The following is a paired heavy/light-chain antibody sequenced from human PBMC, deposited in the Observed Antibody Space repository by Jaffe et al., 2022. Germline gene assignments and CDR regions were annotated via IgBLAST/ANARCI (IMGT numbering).Light chain of an antibody. Sequence: QSGLTQPPSVSGAPGQRVIISCTGSSSNIGAGYDVHWYQQFPGTAPKLLIFANDNRASGVPDRFSGSRSGTSASLAITGLQAEDEADYYCQSYDSRLSASWVFGGGTRVTV. CDR3: QSYDSRLSASWV. CDR2: AND. V-gene: IGLV1-40*01. J-gene: IGLJ3*02. CDR1: SSNIGAGYD.
Heavy chain of an antibody. CDR1: GFTFGDAY. CDR3: ARVWGVQLPGGQEDEYFEQ. V-gene: IGHV3-11*01. Sequence: QVHLVESGGGLVKPGGSLRLSCAASGFTFGDAYMSWIRQAPGKGLQWISYISNNDENKYYADSVKGRFTISRDNANNLLYLEMNSLRAEDTAVYYCARVWGVQLPGGQEDEYFEQWGQGTLVTVSS. D-gene: IGHD1-1*01. J-gene: IGHJ1*01. CDR2: ISNNDENK.